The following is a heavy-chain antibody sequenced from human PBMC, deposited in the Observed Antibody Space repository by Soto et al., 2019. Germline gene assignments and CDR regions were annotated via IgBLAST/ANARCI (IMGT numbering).Heavy chain of an antibody. CDR1: GFTFRNYA. J-gene: IGHJ3*01. D-gene: IGHD2-2*02. CDR2: ISGSGARA. Sequence: PGGSLRLSCAASGFTFRNYAMTWVRQAPGKGLEWVSDISGSGARAYHAASVKGRFTISRDNSKNTLYLQMNNLRTEDTALYHCAKEGYCNGSSCYRGSFDLWGQGTMVTVSS. CDR3: AKEGYCNGSSCYRGSFDL. V-gene: IGHV3-23*01.